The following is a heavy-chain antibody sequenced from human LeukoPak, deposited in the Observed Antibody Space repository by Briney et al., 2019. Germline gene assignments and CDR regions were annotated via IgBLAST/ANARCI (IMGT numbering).Heavy chain of an antibody. Sequence: APVKVSCKASGYTFTSYDINWVRQATGQGLEWMGWMNPNSGNTGYAQKFQGRVTMTKNTSISTAYMELSSLRSEDTAVYYCARASIVGATTVDYWGQGTLVTVSS. V-gene: IGHV1-8*01. CDR2: MNPNSGNT. D-gene: IGHD1-26*01. CDR3: ARASIVGATTVDY. J-gene: IGHJ4*02. CDR1: GYTFTSYD.